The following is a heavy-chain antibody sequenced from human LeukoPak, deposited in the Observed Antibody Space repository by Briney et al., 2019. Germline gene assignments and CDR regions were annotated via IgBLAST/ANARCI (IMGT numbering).Heavy chain of an antibody. V-gene: IGHV3-13*04. J-gene: IGHJ4*02. CDR2: IGTAGDT. CDR1: GFTFSSYH. D-gene: IGHD3-10*01. CDR3: ARVSGSGSYYYDF. Sequence: GGSLRLSCAASGFTFSSYHMHWVRQATGKGLEWVSGIGTAGDTYYAGSVKGRFTISRENAKNSFYLQMNSLRPGDTAVYYCARVSGSGSYYYDFWGQGTLVTVSP.